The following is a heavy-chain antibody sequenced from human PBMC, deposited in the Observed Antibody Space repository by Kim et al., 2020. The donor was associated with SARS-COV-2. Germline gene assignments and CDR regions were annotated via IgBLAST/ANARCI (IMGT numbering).Heavy chain of an antibody. CDR1: GVYV. CDR2: MVFAGVSK. V-gene: IGHV3-30*04. CDR3: ATD. J-gene: IGHJ6*03. Sequence: GGSLRLSCATSGVYVIHWVRRAPGKGLGWVAAMVFAGVSKYFADFVAGRFTISRDDSRNTVWLPLNNERDEVSAMYYCATDWG.